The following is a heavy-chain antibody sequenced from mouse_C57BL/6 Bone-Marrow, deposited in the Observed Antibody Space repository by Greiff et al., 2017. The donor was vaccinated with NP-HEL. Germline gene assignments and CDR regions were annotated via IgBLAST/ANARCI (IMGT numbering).Heavy chain of an antibody. CDR1: GYTFTSYW. J-gene: IGHJ1*03. Sequence: QVQLKQSGAELVKPGASVKLSCKASGYTFTSYWMHWVKQRPGQGLEWIGMIHPNSGSTNYNEKFKSKATLTVDKSSSTAYMQLSSLTSEDSAVYYCARSRILRGYFDVWGTGTTVTVSS. V-gene: IGHV1-64*01. D-gene: IGHD1-1*01. CDR3: ARSRILRGYFDV. CDR2: IHPNSGST.